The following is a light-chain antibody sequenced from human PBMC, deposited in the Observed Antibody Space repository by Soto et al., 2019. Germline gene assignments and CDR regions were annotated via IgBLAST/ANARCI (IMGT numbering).Light chain of an antibody. J-gene: IGKJ1*01. CDR2: AAS. V-gene: IGKV1-9*01. CDR3: QCYSSYPWT. CDR1: QDISSF. Sequence: IQLTQSPSSLSAPIGDRVTITCRASQDISSFLAWYQQKPGKAPKPLIYAASTLQSGVPSRFSGSGSGTDFTLTISSLQPEDFGTYYCQCYSSYPWTFGQGTKVDIK.